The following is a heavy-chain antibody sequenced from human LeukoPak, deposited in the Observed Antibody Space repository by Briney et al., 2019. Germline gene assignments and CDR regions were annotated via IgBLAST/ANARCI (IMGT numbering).Heavy chain of an antibody. Sequence: SVKVSCKASGGTFSSYAISWVRQAPGQGLEWMGRIIPIFGIANYAQKFQGRVTITADKSTSTAYMELSSLRSEDTAVYYCARELVGRITIDYWGQGTLVTVSS. CDR1: GGTFSSYA. CDR2: IIPIFGIA. J-gene: IGHJ4*02. CDR3: ARELVGRITIDY. D-gene: IGHD2-2*01. V-gene: IGHV1-69*04.